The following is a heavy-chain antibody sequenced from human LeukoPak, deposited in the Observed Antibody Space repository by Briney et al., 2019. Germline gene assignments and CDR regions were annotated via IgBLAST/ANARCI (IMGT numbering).Heavy chain of an antibody. V-gene: IGHV4-34*01. D-gene: IGHD6-19*01. CDR3: ARQTYSSGWYYFDY. CDR1: GGSFSGSY. J-gene: IGHJ4*02. CDR2: INHSGNT. Sequence: SETLSLTCAVYGGSFSGSYWTWIRQPPGKGLEWIGEINHSGNTNYKPSLKSRVTISVDTSKNQFSLKLSSVTAADTAVYYCARQTYSSGWYYFDYWGQGTLVTVSS.